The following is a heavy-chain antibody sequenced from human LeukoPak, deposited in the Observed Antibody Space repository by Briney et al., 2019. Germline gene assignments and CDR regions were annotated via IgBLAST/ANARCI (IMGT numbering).Heavy chain of an antibody. Sequence: ASVKVSCKASGNAFMDYYMHWVRQAPGQGLEWMGWINPNSGGTNYAQNFQGRVTMTRDTAISTAYMELSRLRSDDTAMYFCARAVVGGFFDYWGQGTLVTVSS. CDR3: ARAVVGGFFDY. CDR1: GNAFMDYY. V-gene: IGHV1-2*02. D-gene: IGHD1-26*01. CDR2: INPNSGGT. J-gene: IGHJ4*02.